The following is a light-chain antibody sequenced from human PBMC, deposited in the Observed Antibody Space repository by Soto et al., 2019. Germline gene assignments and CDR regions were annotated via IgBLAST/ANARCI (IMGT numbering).Light chain of an antibody. Sequence: QAVVTQEPSLTVSPGGTVTLTCGSSTGAVTSGHYPYWFQYKPGQAPRTLIYDTSNRHSLTPARFSGSLLGGKAALTLSGAQPEDEAEYYCLLSDRGPQVFGGGTKLTVL. CDR2: DTS. J-gene: IGLJ2*01. V-gene: IGLV7-46*01. CDR3: LLSDRGPQV. CDR1: TGAVTSGHY.